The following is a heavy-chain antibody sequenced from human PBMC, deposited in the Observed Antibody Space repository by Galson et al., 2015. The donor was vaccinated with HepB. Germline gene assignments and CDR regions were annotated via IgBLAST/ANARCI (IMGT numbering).Heavy chain of an antibody. V-gene: IGHV1-18*01. Sequence: SVKVSCKASGYTFTSYGISWVRQAPGQGLEWMGWISAYNGNTNYAQKLQGRVTMTTDTSTSTAYMELRSLRSDDTAVYYCARGVISSSWYYRGGAYFDYWGQGTLVTVSS. J-gene: IGHJ4*02. CDR2: ISAYNGNT. CDR3: ARGVISSSWYYRGGAYFDY. D-gene: IGHD6-13*01. CDR1: GYTFTSYG.